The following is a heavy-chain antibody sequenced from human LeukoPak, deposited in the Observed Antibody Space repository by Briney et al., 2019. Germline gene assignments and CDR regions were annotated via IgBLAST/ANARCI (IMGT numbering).Heavy chain of an antibody. CDR3: ARVPLQWLAFGY. D-gene: IGHD6-19*01. J-gene: IGHJ4*02. Sequence: PGRSLRLSCAASGFTLSTYAMHWVRQAPGKGLGWVALISYDGSNKYNEDSVKGRFTISRDHSKNTLYLQMNTLRVEDTAVYYCARVPLQWLAFGYWGQGTLVTVSS. CDR1: GFTLSTYA. V-gene: IGHV3-30-3*01. CDR2: ISYDGSNK.